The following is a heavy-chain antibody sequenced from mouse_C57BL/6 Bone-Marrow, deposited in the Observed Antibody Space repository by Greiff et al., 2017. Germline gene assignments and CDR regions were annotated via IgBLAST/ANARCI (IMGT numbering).Heavy chain of an antibody. CDR1: GYTFTSYW. J-gene: IGHJ4*01. CDR3: ARRRGITTMDY. V-gene: IGHV1-52*01. CDR2: IDPSDSET. Sequence: VQLQQPGAELVRPGSSVKLSCKASGYTFTSYWMHWVKQRPIQGLEWIGNIDPSDSETHYNQKFKDKATLTVDKSSSPAYMQLSSLTSEDSAVYYCARRRGITTMDYWGQGTSVTVSS. D-gene: IGHD1-1*01.